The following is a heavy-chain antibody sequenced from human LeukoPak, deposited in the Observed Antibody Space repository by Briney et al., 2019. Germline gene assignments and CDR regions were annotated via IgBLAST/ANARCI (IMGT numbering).Heavy chain of an antibody. D-gene: IGHD3-10*01. V-gene: IGHV4-59*01. CDR2: IYYSGST. CDR3: ARGGYYGSGSYYNGDYYYMDV. J-gene: IGHJ6*03. Sequence: PSETLSLTCTVSGGSISSYYWSWIRQPPGKGLEWIGYIYYSGSTNYNPSLKSRVTISVDTSKNQFSLKLSSVTAADTAVYYCARGGYYGSGSYYNGDYYYMDVWGKGTTVTVSS. CDR1: GGSISSYY.